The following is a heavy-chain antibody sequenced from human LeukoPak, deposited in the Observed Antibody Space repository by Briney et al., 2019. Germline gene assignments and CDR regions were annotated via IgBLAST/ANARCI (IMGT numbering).Heavy chain of an antibody. J-gene: IGHJ4*02. CDR2: IYYSGST. Sequence: SETLSLTCTVSGGSIRSYYWSWIRQPPGKGLEWIGYIYYSGSTNYNPSLKSRVTISVDTSKNHFSLNLTSVTVADTAVYYCARGGTYYDDWGQGTLVSVSS. D-gene: IGHD1-26*01. V-gene: IGHV4-59*01. CDR1: GGSIRSYY. CDR3: ARGGTYYDD.